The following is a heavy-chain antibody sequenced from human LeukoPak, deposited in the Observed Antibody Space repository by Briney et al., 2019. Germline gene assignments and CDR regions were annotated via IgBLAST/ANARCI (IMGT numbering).Heavy chain of an antibody. D-gene: IGHD6-13*01. J-gene: IGHJ4*02. CDR1: GASISSSSYY. CDR2: IYYSGST. CDR3: ATYSSSWYYFEY. V-gene: IGHV4-39*01. Sequence: PSETLSLTCTVSGASISSSSYYWGWIRQPPGKGLEWIGSIYYSGSTHYNPSLKSRVTISVDTSKNQFSLKLNSVTAADTAVYYCATYSSSWYYFEYWGQGKLVTVSS.